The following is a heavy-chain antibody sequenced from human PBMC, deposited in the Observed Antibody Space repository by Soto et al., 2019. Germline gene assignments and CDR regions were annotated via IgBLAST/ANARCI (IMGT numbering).Heavy chain of an antibody. V-gene: IGHV1-18*01. Sequence: QVQLVQSGAEVKKPGASVKVSCKASGYTFTSYGISWVRQAPGQGLEWMGWISAYNGNTNYAQKLQGRVTMTTDTATSTAYRERRSLRSDDTAVYYCARGLYSSGWSIYYYYGMDVWGQGTTVTVSS. D-gene: IGHD6-19*01. CDR2: ISAYNGNT. CDR3: ARGLYSSGWSIYYYYGMDV. J-gene: IGHJ6*02. CDR1: GYTFTSYG.